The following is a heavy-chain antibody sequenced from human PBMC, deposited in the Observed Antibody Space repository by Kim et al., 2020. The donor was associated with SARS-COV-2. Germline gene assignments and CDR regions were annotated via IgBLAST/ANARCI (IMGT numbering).Heavy chain of an antibody. Sequence: ASVKVSCKASGYTFTGYYMHWVRQAPGQGLEWMGWINPNSGGTNYAQKFQGRVTMTRDTSISTAYMELSRLRSDDTAVYYCARVNRHYSSSLGYWGQGTLVTVSS. CDR1: GYTFTGYY. D-gene: IGHD6-6*01. V-gene: IGHV1-2*02. CDR2: INPNSGGT. CDR3: ARVNRHYSSSLGY. J-gene: IGHJ4*02.